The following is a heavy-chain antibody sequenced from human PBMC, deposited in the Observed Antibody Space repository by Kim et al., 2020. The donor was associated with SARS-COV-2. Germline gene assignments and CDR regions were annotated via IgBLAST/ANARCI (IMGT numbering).Heavy chain of an antibody. Sequence: YTDSMKGRYTISRDNATIAMYLQLNSLGAEETAVYYCARAYSSGWAYFDYWGQGTLVTVSS. D-gene: IGHD6-19*01. V-gene: IGHV3-21*01. CDR3: ARAYSSGWAYFDY. J-gene: IGHJ4*02.